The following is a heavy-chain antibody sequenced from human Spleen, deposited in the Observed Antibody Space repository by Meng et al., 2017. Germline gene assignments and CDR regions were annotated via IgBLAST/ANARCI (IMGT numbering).Heavy chain of an antibody. CDR2: VYHSGST. J-gene: IGHJ4*02. D-gene: IGHD4-23*01. CDR1: GGSISTSNW. V-gene: IGHV4-4*02. CDR3: ARESPPTVVTPMGQ. Sequence: QVQLQESGPGLVKPSGTLSLTCAVPGGSISTSNWWRWVRQAPGKGLEWIGEVYHSGSTNYNPSRALSGRVTILVDKSKNHFSLKLSSVTAADTAVYYCARESPPTVVTPMGQWVQGILVTVSS.